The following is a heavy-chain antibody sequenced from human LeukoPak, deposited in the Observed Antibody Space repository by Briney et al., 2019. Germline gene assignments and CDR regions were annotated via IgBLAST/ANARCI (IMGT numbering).Heavy chain of an antibody. Sequence: GGSLRLSCAASGFTFRTYWMSWVRQAPGKGLEWVANINQDERDRYYVDSVKGRFTISRDNAKNSLYLQMNSLRAEDTAVYYCASFTAVADPFDYWGQGTLVTVSS. CDR2: INQDERDR. D-gene: IGHD6-19*01. CDR1: GFTFRTYW. J-gene: IGHJ4*02. CDR3: ASFTAVADPFDY. V-gene: IGHV3-7*01.